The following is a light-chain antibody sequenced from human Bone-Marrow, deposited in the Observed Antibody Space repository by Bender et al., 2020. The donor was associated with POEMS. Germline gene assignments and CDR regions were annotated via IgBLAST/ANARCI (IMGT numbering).Light chain of an antibody. V-gene: IGLV1-44*01. Sequence: QSVLTQPPSASGTPGQRVTISCSGGSSNIGAHAVNWYQHLPGTAPKLLIYSSHRRPSEVPDRFSGSRSGNTASLTISGLQTEDEADYHCCSYGGSYVFGPGTKVTVL. CDR2: SSH. CDR3: CSYGGSYV. CDR1: SSNIGAHA. J-gene: IGLJ1*01.